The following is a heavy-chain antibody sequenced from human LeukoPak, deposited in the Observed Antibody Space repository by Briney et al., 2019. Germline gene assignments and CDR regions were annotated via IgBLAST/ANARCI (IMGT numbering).Heavy chain of an antibody. V-gene: IGHV4-30-2*01. J-gene: IGHJ4*02. Sequence: PSETLSLTCTVSGGSISSGGYYWSWIRQPPGKGLEWIGYIYHSGSTYYNPSLKSRVTISVDRSKNQFSLKLSSVTAADTAVYYCARGSGSYQYYFDYWGQGTLVTVSS. D-gene: IGHD1-26*01. CDR1: GGSISSGGYY. CDR3: ARGSGSYQYYFDY. CDR2: IYHSGST.